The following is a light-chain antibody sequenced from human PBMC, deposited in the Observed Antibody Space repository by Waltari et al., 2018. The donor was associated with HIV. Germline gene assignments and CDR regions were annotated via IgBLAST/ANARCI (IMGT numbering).Light chain of an antibody. CDR2: EVT. Sequence: QSALTQPASVSGSPGQPITISCGGTSSDVGGYNYVSWYQQQRGKAPKLMIYEVTNRPSGVSNRFSGSKSGNTASLTISGLQPEDEADYYCSSYTSTSTQVFGTGTTVTVL. V-gene: IGLV2-14*01. CDR1: SSDVGGYNY. J-gene: IGLJ1*01. CDR3: SSYTSTSTQV.